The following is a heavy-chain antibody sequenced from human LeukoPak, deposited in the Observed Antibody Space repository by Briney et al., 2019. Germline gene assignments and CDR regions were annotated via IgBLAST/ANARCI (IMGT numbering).Heavy chain of an antibody. CDR3: ARVPGGHIAADY. Sequence: PSETLSLTCAVHGGSFSGYYWSWIRQPPGKGLEWIGEINHSGSTNYNPSLKSRVTISVDTSKNQFSLKLSSVTAADTAVYYCARVPGGHIAADYWGQGTLVTVSS. CDR2: INHSGST. V-gene: IGHV4-34*01. CDR1: GGSFSGYY. J-gene: IGHJ4*02. D-gene: IGHD6-13*01.